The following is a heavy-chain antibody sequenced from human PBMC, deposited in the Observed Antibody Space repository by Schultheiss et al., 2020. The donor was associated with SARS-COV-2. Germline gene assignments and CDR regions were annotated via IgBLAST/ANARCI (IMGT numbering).Heavy chain of an antibody. D-gene: IGHD2-21*01. V-gene: IGHV1-2*02. CDR3: ARAPIAASGIY. Sequence: ASVKVSCKASGGTFSSYAISWVRQAPGQGLEWMGWINPNSGGTNYAQKFQGRVTMTRDTSTSTVYMELSSLRSEDTAVYYCARAPIAASGIYWGQGTLVTVSS. J-gene: IGHJ4*02. CDR2: INPNSGGT. CDR1: GGTFSSYA.